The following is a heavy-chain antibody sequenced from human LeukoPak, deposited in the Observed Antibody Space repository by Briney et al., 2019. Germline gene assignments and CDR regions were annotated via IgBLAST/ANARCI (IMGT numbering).Heavy chain of an antibody. CDR3: ARARGYSYGYPYYGMDV. CDR2: TNSDGSST. CDR1: GFTFDDYA. V-gene: IGHV3-74*01. D-gene: IGHD5-18*01. Sequence: PGGSLRLSCAASGFTFDDYAMHWVRQAPGKGLVWVSRTNSDGSSTSYADSVKGRFTISRDNAKNTLYLQMNSLRAEDTAVYYCARARGYSYGYPYYGMDVWGQGTTVTVSS. J-gene: IGHJ6*02.